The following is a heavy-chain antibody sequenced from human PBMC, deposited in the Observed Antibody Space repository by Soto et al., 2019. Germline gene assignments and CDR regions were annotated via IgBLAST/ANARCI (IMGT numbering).Heavy chain of an antibody. D-gene: IGHD3-3*01. CDR1: GFTFSNTW. Sequence: GGSLRLSCVASGFTFSNTWMNWVRQAPGKGLEWVGRLKSKTDGGTTDYAAPVKGRFTISRDDSKNTLYLEMNSLKTEDTAVYYCTAVSSRSGVPYYYYYGMDVWGQGTTVTVSS. CDR2: LKSKTDGGTT. J-gene: IGHJ6*02. V-gene: IGHV3-15*07. CDR3: TAVSSRSGVPYYYYYGMDV.